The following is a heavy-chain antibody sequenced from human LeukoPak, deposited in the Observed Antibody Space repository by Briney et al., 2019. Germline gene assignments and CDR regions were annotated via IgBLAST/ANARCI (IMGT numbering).Heavy chain of an antibody. D-gene: IGHD1-1*01. CDR2: IGIDSGNT. CDR3: ARDHNYAFDN. Sequence: GGSLKLSCTASGFPFIEYSMNWVRQAPGKGLEWISYIGIDSGNTKYADSVRGRFTISADKAKNSLYLQMNSLRVEDTAVYYCARDHNYAFDNWGQGTLVSVAS. J-gene: IGHJ4*02. V-gene: IGHV3-48*01. CDR1: GFPFIEYS.